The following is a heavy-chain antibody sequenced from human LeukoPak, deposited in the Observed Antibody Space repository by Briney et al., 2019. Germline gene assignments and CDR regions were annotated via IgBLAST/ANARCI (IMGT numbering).Heavy chain of an antibody. J-gene: IGHJ4*02. V-gene: IGHV3-21*01. D-gene: IGHD3-22*01. CDR1: GFTFSDYS. CDR2: ISSSSSYI. CDR3: AREHYYDSSGYYY. Sequence: GESLRLSCAASGFTFSDYSMNWVRQAPGKGLEWVSSISSSSSYIFYADSVRGRFSISRDNAKNTLYLQMNSLRAEDTAVYYCAREHYYDSSGYYYWGQGTLVTVSS.